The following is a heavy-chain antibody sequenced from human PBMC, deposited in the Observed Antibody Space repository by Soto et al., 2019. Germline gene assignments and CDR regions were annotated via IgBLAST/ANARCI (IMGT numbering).Heavy chain of an antibody. CDR2: IYSSGTT. CDR3: ARRDRSGFSYWLDT. CDR1: GGSISSGDYY. D-gene: IGHD3-22*01. V-gene: IGHV4-31*03. Sequence: QVQLQESGPGLVKPSQTLSLTCTVSGGSISSGDYYWTWIRQHPGKGLEWIGTIYSSGTTYYNPSLKSRVTISVDTSKRQFSLKLSSVTAADTAVYYCARRDRSGFSYWLDTWGQGTLVTVSS. J-gene: IGHJ5*02.